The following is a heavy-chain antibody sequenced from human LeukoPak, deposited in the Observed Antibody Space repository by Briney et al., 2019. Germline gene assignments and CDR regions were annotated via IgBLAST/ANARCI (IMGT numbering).Heavy chain of an antibody. CDR1: GLIFSTYG. V-gene: IGHV3-30*02. J-gene: IGHJ4*02. Sequence: GGSLRLSCAASGLIFSTYGMHWVRQAPGKGLEWVAFIQNDGNDKYYADSVKGRFTISRDNSKNTLYLQMNSLRAEDTAVYYCARGPSGYHNTGGQGTLVTVSS. CDR3: ARGPSGYHNT. CDR2: IQNDGNDK. D-gene: IGHD5-12*01.